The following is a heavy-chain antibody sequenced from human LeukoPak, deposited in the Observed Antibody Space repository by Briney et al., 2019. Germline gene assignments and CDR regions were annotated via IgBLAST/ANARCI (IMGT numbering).Heavy chain of an antibody. V-gene: IGHV4-38-2*02. CDR3: ASNSYSGSGNYYENWFNP. CDR2: INHGGNT. D-gene: IGHD3-10*01. J-gene: IGHJ5*02. Sequence: PSETLSLICSVSGYSISRGYYWGWIRQPPGKGLEWIGSINHGGNTYYNPSLKSRISTSVDTSKNQFSLKLSSVTAADTAVYYCASNSYSGSGNYYENWFNPWGQGTLVTVSS. CDR1: GYSISRGYY.